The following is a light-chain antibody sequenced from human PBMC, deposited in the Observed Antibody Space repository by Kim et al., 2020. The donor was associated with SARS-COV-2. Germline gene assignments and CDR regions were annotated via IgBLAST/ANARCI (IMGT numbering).Light chain of an antibody. CDR2: GAS. Sequence: EIVLTQSPGTLSLSPGERATLSCRASQSVSSNYVACYQQPPGQAPRLLSYGASSRATGAPDRFTGSGAGTDFILTISRLEHEYFAVYYWQQYDTSQTFGQGTKVDIK. CDR1: QSVSSNY. J-gene: IGKJ1*01. V-gene: IGKV3-20*01. CDR3: QQYDTSQT.